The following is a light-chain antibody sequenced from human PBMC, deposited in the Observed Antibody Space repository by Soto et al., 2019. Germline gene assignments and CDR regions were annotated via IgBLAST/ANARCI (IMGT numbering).Light chain of an antibody. CDR1: PSVSPS. CDR3: QQYNNWGT. Sequence: EIVMTQSPATLSVSPGETATLSCRASPSVSPSLAWYQQKPGQAPRLLISGPSTRATGVPARVSGSGSETELTLTNSSLQSEDFAVYYCQQYNNWGTFGQGTKVEIK. V-gene: IGKV3-15*01. J-gene: IGKJ1*01. CDR2: GPS.